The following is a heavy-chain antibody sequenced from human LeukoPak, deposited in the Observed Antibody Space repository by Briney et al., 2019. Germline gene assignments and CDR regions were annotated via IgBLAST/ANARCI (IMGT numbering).Heavy chain of an antibody. CDR2: ISSSSSTI. Sequence: GGSLRLSCAASGFSFSSYSMNWVRQAPGKGLEWVSYISSSSSTIYYADSVKGRFTITRDNFKNTLYLQMNSLRLEDMAVYYCAKPSGSGVDYWGRGTRVTVSS. J-gene: IGHJ4*02. V-gene: IGHV3-48*01. CDR3: AKPSGSGVDY. CDR1: GFSFSSYS. D-gene: IGHD1-26*01.